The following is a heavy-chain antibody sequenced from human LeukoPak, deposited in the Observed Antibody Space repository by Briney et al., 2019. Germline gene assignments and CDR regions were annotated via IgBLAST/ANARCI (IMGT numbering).Heavy chain of an antibody. CDR2: IYYSGST. CDR1: GGSISSYY. J-gene: IGHJ4*02. V-gene: IGHV4-59*08. CDR3: ASSRLYSSGWYGGFDY. Sequence: SETLSLTSTVSGGSISSYYWSWIRQPPGKGLEWVGYIYYSGSTKYNPSLKSRVTISVDTSKNQFSLKLSSVTAADTAVYYCASSRLYSSGWYGGFDYWGQGTLVTVSS. D-gene: IGHD6-19*01.